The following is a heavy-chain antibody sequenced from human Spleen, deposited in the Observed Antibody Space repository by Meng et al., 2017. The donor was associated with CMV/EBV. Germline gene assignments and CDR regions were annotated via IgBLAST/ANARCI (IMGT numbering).Heavy chain of an antibody. CDR3: ARDRAARAYYVDY. CDR1: GYPFTNYG. J-gene: IGHJ4*02. V-gene: IGHV1-18*01. Sequence: KASGYPFTNYGISWVRQAPGQGLEWMGWISAYNNNINYAQNLQGRVTMTTDTSTNTAYMELRGLRSDDTAVYYCARDRAARAYYVDYWGQGTLVTVSS. CDR2: ISAYNNNI. D-gene: IGHD2-15*01.